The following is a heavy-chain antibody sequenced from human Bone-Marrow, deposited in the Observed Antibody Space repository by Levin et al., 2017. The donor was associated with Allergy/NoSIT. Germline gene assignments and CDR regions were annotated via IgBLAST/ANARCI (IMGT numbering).Heavy chain of an antibody. CDR2: INQDGSER. V-gene: IGHV3-7*01. CDR3: AREKDSNYGYNYYGLDV. D-gene: IGHD4-11*01. Sequence: PGGSLRLSCTASRFTFRRFWMSWVRQAPGKGLEWVANINQDGSERNYVDSVKGRFTISRDNAKNSLYLQINSLRVEDTAVYYCAREKDSNYGYNYYGLDVWGQGTTVTVSS. J-gene: IGHJ6*02. CDR1: RFTFRRFW.